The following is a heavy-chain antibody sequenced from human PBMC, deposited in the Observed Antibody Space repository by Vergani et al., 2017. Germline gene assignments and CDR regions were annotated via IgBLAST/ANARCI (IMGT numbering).Heavy chain of an antibody. J-gene: IGHJ4*02. CDR1: GYSFTSYW. V-gene: IGHV5-51*01. CDR3: ASPTAPGSSSFHY. CDR2: IYPGDSDT. D-gene: IGHD6-6*01. Sequence: EVQLVPSGAEVKTPGASLKISCKGSGYSFTSYWIGWVRQMPGKRLEWMGIIYPGDSDTRYSPSFQGQVTISADKSISTAYLQWSSLKASDTAMYYCASPTAPGSSSFHYWGQGTLVTVSS.